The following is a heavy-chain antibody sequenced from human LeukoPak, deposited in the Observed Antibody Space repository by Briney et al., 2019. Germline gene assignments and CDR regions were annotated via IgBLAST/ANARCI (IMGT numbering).Heavy chain of an antibody. J-gene: IGHJ6*03. CDR3: ARDSSYDFWSGYWVDYYYMDV. D-gene: IGHD3-3*01. Sequence: GGSLRLSCAASGFTFISYSMNWVRQAPGKGLEWVSSISSSISYIYYADSVKGRFTISRDNAKNSLYLQMNSLRAEDTAVYYCARDSSYDFWSGYWVDYYYMDVWGKGTTVTVSS. CDR1: GFTFISYS. V-gene: IGHV3-21*01. CDR2: ISSSISYI.